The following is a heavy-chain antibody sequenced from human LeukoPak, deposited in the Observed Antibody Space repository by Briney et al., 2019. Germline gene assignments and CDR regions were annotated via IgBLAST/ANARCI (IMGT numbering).Heavy chain of an antibody. CDR2: ISGSGGST. D-gene: IGHD6-19*01. J-gene: IGHJ4*02. Sequence: GGSLRLSCAASGSTFSSYAMSWVRQAPGKGLEWVSAISGSGGSTYYADSVKGRFTISRDNSKNTLYLQMNSLRAEDTAVYYCAKDLRVAGPLTTDYWGQGTLVTVSS. CDR1: GSTFSSYA. V-gene: IGHV3-23*01. CDR3: AKDLRVAGPLTTDY.